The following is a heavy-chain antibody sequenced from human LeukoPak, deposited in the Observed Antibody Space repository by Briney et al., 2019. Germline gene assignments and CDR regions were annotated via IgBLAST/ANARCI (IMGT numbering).Heavy chain of an antibody. CDR1: GASISSGSYY. CDR3: ARRYGSGTEWFDP. J-gene: IGHJ5*02. Sequence: PSETLSLTCTVSGASISSGSYYWSWIRQHPGKGLEWIGYIYYSGNTYYNPSLESRVTISVDTSKNQFSLKLSSVTAADTAVYYYARRYGSGTEWFDPWGQGTLVTVSS. D-gene: IGHD3-10*01. CDR2: IYYSGNT. V-gene: IGHV4-31*03.